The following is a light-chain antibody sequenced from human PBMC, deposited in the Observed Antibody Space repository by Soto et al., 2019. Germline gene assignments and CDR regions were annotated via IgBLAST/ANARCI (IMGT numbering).Light chain of an antibody. V-gene: IGLV1-40*01. CDR1: SSNIGAGYD. Sequence: QSVLTQPPSVSGAPGQRVIISCTGSSSNIGAGYDVHWYQQLPGTAPRLLIYDNNNRPSGVPARFSVSKSDTSASLAITGLQPEDEADYYCQSYDSSLSGVLFGGGTKLTVL. J-gene: IGLJ2*01. CDR3: QSYDSSLSGVL. CDR2: DNN.